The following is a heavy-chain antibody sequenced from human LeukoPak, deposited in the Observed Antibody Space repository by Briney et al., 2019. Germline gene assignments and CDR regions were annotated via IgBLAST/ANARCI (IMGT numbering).Heavy chain of an antibody. CDR3: AKDEDYCGGDCPSFDY. CDR2: ISYDGSNK. D-gene: IGHD2-21*02. CDR1: GFTFSSYG. J-gene: IGHJ4*02. Sequence: GGSLRLSCAASGFTFSSYGMHWVRQAPGKRLEWVAVISYDGSNKYYADSVKGRFTISRDNSKNTLYLQMNSLRAEDTAVYYCAKDEDYCGGDCPSFDYWGQGTLVTVSS. V-gene: IGHV3-30*18.